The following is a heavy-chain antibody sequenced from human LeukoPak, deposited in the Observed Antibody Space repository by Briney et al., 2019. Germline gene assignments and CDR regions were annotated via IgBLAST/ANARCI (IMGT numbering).Heavy chain of an antibody. CDR1: GFTFSSYW. D-gene: IGHD1-7*01. J-gene: IGHJ6*03. CDR2: IKQDGSEK. Sequence: GGSLRLSCAASGFTFSSYWMSWVRQAPGKGLEWVANIKQDGSEKYYVDSVKGRFTISRDNAKNSLYLQMNSLRAEDTAVYYCARGRELELLHYYYYYMDVWGKGTTVTVSS. V-gene: IGHV3-7*01. CDR3: ARGRELELLHYYYYYMDV.